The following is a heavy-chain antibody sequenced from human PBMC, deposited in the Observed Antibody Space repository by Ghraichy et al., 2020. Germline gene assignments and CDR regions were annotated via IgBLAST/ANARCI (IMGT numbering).Heavy chain of an antibody. Sequence: GGSLRLSCAASGFTFSSYSMNWVRQAPGKGLEWVSSISSSSSYIYYADSVKGRFTISRDNAKNSLYLQMNSLRAEDTAVYYCARVILVPAAIDYYYGMDVWGQGTTVTVSS. V-gene: IGHV3-21*01. CDR2: ISSSSSYI. J-gene: IGHJ6*02. CDR3: ARVILVPAAIDYYYGMDV. CDR1: GFTFSSYS. D-gene: IGHD2-2*01.